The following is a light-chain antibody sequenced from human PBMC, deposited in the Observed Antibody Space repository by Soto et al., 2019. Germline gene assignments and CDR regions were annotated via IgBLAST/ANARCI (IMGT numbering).Light chain of an antibody. V-gene: IGKV3-20*01. CDR2: GAS. CDR3: QQYISSPRT. Sequence: EIVLTQSPGTLSLSPGERATLSCRASQSVSINYLAWYQQKPGQAPRLLIYGASSRATGIPDRFSGSGSGTDFTLTISRLEPEDFAVYYCQQYISSPRTFGQGTKVDIK. CDR1: QSVSINY. J-gene: IGKJ1*01.